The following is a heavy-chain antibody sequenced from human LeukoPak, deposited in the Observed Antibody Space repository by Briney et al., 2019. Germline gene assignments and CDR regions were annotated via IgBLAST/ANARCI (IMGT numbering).Heavy chain of an antibody. D-gene: IGHD6-19*01. Sequence: GGSLRLSCAASGFTFSSYSMNWVRQAPGKGLEWVSYISSSSSYTNYAVSVKGRFTISRDNAKNSLYLQMDSLRAEDTAVYYCARDRSVDGTVWGQGTLVTVSS. J-gene: IGHJ4*02. CDR1: GFTFSSYS. CDR2: ISSSSSYT. V-gene: IGHV3-21*05. CDR3: ARDRSVDGTV.